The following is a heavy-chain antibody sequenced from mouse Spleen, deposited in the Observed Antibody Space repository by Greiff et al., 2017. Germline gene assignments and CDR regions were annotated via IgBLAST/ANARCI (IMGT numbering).Heavy chain of an antibody. J-gene: IGHJ2*01. CDR3: ARLRLTGTDY. Sequence: DVMLVESGGGLVKPGGSLKLSCAASGFTFSDYGMHWVRQAPEKGLEWVAYISSGSSTIYYADTVKGRFTISRDNAKNTLFLQMTSLRSEDTAMYYCARLRLTGTDYWGQGTTLTVSS. V-gene: IGHV5-17*01. D-gene: IGHD4-1*01. CDR2: ISSGSSTI. CDR1: GFTFSDYG.